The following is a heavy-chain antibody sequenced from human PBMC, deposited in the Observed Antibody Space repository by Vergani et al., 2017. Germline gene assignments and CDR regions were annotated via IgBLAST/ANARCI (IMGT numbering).Heavy chain of an antibody. CDR1: GYSISSGYY. J-gene: IGHJ6*02. CDR2: IYHSGST. CDR3: ARHVGSSYDYGSGSYYVGYGMDV. V-gene: IGHV4-38-2*01. D-gene: IGHD3-10*01. Sequence: QVQLQESGPGLVKPSETLSLTCAVSGYSISSGYYWGWIRQPPGKGLEWIGSIYHSGSTYYNPSLKSRVTISVDTSKNQFSLKLSSVTAADTAVYYCARHVGSSYDYGSGSYYVGYGMDVWGQGTTVTVSS.